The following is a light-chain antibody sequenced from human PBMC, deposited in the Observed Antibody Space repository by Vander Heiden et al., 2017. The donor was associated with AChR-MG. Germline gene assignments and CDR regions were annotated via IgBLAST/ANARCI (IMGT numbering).Light chain of an antibody. V-gene: IGKV3-20*01. Sequence: EIVLTQSPGTLSLSPGERATLSCRASQSVISNYLAWYQQKPGQAPRLLIYGASSRATGIPDSFGGSGSGTDFTLTINRLEPEDFAVYYCHQYGSSPRTFGQGTKVEIK. CDR2: GAS. CDR3: HQYGSSPRT. J-gene: IGKJ1*01. CDR1: QSVISNY.